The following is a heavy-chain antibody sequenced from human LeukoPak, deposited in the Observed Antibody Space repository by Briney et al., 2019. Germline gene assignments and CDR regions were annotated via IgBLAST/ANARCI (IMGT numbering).Heavy chain of an antibody. J-gene: IGHJ5*02. Sequence: SETLSLTCAVYGGSFSGYYWSWIRQPPGKGLEWIGEINHSGSTNYNPSLKSRVTISVDTSKNQFSLKLSSVTAADTAVYYCARRKPYYYGSGSYTGNNWFDPRGQGTLVTVSS. CDR1: GGSFSGYY. CDR3: ARRKPYYYGSGSYTGNNWFDP. CDR2: INHSGST. V-gene: IGHV4-34*01. D-gene: IGHD3-10*01.